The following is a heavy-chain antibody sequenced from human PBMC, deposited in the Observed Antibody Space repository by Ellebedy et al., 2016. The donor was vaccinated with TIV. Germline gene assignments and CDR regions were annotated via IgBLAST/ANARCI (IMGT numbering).Heavy chain of an antibody. CDR2: IYTIENTGNT. CDR1: GFTVSRSY. Sequence: GESLKISCAASGFTVSRSYMGWVRQAPGRGLEWVSIIYTIENTGNTYYADSAKGRFTISRDNSRNTLYPQMNSLRTEDTAVYYCASLGYTSSWSSNTPSDSWGQGTPVTVSS. CDR3: ASLGYTSSWSSNTPSDS. D-gene: IGHD6-13*01. V-gene: IGHV3-66*03. J-gene: IGHJ4*02.